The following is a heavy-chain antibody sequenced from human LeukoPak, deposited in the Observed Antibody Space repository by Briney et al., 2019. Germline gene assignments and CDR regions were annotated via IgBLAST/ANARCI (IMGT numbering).Heavy chain of an antibody. D-gene: IGHD6-19*01. J-gene: IGHJ3*02. V-gene: IGHV4-4*02. Sequence: SETLSLTCAVSGGSISSTDWWSWVRQPPGKGLEWIGQVYHGGSTNFNPSLKSRVTISVDKSKNQFSLKLNSVTAADTAVYYCARDGAATVSGYAFDIWGQGTMVTVSS. CDR1: GGSISSTDW. CDR3: ARDGAATVSGYAFDI. CDR2: VYHGGST.